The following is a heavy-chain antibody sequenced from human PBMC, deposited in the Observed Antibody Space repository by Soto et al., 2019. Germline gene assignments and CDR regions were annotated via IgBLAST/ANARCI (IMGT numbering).Heavy chain of an antibody. J-gene: IGHJ4*02. CDR1: GFTFSSYA. D-gene: IGHD1-20*01. CDR2: ISYDGSNK. CDR3: ARDFPYGNNWNYLDY. Sequence: QVQLVESGGGVVQPGRSLRLSCAASGFTFSSYAMHWVRQAPGKGLEWVAIISYDGSNKYYADSVKGRFTISRDLSKNTLYLQMNSLRAEDTAVYYCARDFPYGNNWNYLDYWGQGTLVTVSS. V-gene: IGHV3-30-3*01.